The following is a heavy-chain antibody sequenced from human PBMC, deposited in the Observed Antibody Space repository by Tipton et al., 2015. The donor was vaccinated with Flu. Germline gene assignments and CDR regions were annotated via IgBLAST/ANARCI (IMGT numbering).Heavy chain of an antibody. Sequence: SLRLSCAASGVTFSDVWLSWVRQAPGKGLEYVSAITSNGDDTYYADSVKGRFTISRDNSKNTLYLQMGSLRADDMAVYYCARGMNAGLVDVWGQGTTVTVSS. CDR3: ARGMNAGLVDV. CDR2: ITSNGDDT. CDR1: GVTFSDVW. D-gene: IGHD2-2*01. J-gene: IGHJ6*02. V-gene: IGHV3-64*02.